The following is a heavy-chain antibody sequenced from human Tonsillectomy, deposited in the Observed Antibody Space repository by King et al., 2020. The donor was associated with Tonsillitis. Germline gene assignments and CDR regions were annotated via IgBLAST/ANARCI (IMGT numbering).Heavy chain of an antibody. V-gene: IGHV4-34*01. J-gene: IGHJ5*02. CDR1: GGSFSGYS. CDR2: INHSGST. Sequence: VQLQQWGAGLLKPSETLSLTCAVYGGSFSGYSWSWIRQPPGKGLEWIGEINHSGSTNYNPSLKSRVTMSVDTSKNQFSLKLSSVTAADTAVYYCATSTTYPSPDCSSRSCPNWFDPWGQGTLVTVSS. CDR3: ATSTTYPSPDCSSRSCPNWFDP. D-gene: IGHD2-2*01.